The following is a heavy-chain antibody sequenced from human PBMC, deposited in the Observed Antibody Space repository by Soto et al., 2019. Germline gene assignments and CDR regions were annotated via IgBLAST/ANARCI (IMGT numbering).Heavy chain of an antibody. J-gene: IGHJ4*02. D-gene: IGHD3-3*01. CDR1: GFSFASFA. Sequence: DVRLAESGGGLGQPGGSLRLSCTTSGFSFASFAMTWVRQAPGKGLEWVATISGSDGKTYYADSVKGRFSISRDTSRNTLYPQLNSLRADDTAIYYCAKWSYLDYWGQGTRVTVSS. CDR3: AKWSYLDY. V-gene: IGHV3-23*04. CDR2: ISGSDGKT.